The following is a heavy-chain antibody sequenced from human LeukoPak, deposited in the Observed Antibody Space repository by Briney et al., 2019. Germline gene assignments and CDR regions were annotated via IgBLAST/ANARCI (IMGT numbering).Heavy chain of an antibody. CDR3: AREVGSGTFDI. D-gene: IGHD6-25*01. V-gene: IGHV1-2*02. CDR1: AYSLTDHY. CDR2: ISPNTGGT. J-gene: IGHJ3*02. Sequence: ASVKVSCKASAYSLTDHYIHWVRQTPGEGLEWMGWISPNTGGTIYAQKFQSGVTMTMDTSIITAYMELTNLRSDDTAFYYCAREVGSGTFDIWGQGTMVTVSS.